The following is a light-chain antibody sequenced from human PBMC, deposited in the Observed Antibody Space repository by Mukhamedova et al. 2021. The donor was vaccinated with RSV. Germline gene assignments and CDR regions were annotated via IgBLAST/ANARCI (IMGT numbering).Light chain of an antibody. CDR2: KAS. V-gene: IGKV1-5*03. Sequence: WYQRRVHGKAPKLLIYKASNLQSGVPSRFSGSGSGTEFTLTISSLQPDHFATYYCQQYNSYPLTFGGGTKVEIK. J-gene: IGKJ4*01. CDR3: QQYNSYPLT.